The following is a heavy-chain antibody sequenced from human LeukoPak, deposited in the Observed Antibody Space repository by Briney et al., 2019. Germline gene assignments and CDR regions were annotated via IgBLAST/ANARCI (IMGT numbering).Heavy chain of an antibody. D-gene: IGHD3-16*02. J-gene: IGHJ4*02. V-gene: IGHV3-23*01. CDR1: GFTFSSYA. CDR3: AKAIYDYVWGSYRYIDY. CDR2: ISSNGYST. Sequence: GGSLRLSCAASGFTFSSYAMSWVRQAPGMGLEWVSTISSNGYSTYYADSVKGRFTISRDNSKNTLYLQMNSLRAEDTAVYYCAKAIYDYVWGSYRYIDYWGQGTLVTVSS.